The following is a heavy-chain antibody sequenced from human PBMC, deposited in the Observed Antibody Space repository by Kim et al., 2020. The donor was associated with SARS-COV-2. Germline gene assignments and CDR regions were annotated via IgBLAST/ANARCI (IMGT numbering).Heavy chain of an antibody. V-gene: IGHV4-59*01. J-gene: IGHJ3*02. Sequence: SRVTISVDTSKNQFSLKLSSVTAADTAVYYCARDLTYYYGSGSYFDAFDIWGQGTMVTVSS. D-gene: IGHD3-10*01. CDR3: ARDLTYYYGSGSYFDAFDI.